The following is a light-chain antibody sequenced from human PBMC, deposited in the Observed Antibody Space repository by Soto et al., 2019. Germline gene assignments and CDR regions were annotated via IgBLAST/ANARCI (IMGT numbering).Light chain of an antibody. CDR3: QHYGGSPLT. Sequence: EVVLTQSPGTLSLSPGERATLYYRASHNFYSTNLAWYKQKPGQAPRLLIYGASTRAAGIPDRFSGSGSGTDFTLTISRLEPEDFAVYYCQHYGGSPLTFGGGTKVEI. CDR1: HNFYSTN. CDR2: GAS. J-gene: IGKJ4*01. V-gene: IGKV3-20*01.